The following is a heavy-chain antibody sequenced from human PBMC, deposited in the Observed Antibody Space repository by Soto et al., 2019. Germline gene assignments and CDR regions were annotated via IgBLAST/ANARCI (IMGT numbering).Heavy chain of an antibody. CDR2: INPYNGNT. Sequence: QVQLVQSGPEVKKPGASVKVSCKASGYRLTSYGINWVRQAPGQGLEWMACINPYNGNTNYAQKIQGRVTVTTDTSTSTAHMELRSLRSDDTAVYYCVRDLGIPAPDSLGYKNGMDVWGQGTTVTVSS. CDR1: GYRLTSYG. J-gene: IGHJ6*02. CDR3: VRDLGIPAPDSLGYKNGMDV. V-gene: IGHV1-18*04. D-gene: IGHD6-13*01.